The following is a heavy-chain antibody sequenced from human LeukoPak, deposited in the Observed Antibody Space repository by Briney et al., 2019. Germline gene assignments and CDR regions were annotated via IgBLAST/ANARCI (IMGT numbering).Heavy chain of an antibody. CDR1: GFTFGDYS. Sequence: PGRSLRLSCTGSGFTFGDYSMNWVRQAPGKGLEWVAFIRSEAHGGTTEYAASVKGRFTFSRDDSRSVAYLQMNNLRTEDTAVYYCARDQVYYDFWSAYWGQGTLVTVSS. J-gene: IGHJ4*02. V-gene: IGHV3-49*04. CDR2: IRSEAHGGTT. CDR3: ARDQVYYDFWSAY. D-gene: IGHD3-3*01.